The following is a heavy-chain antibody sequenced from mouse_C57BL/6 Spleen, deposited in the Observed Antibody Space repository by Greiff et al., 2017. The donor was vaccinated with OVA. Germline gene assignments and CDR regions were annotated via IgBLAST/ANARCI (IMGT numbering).Heavy chain of an antibody. J-gene: IGHJ2*01. Sequence: EVQLQQSGTVLARPGASVKMSCKTSGYTFTSYWMHWVKQRPGQGLEWIGAIYPGNSDTSYNQKFKGKAKLTAVTSASTAYMELSRLTNEDSAVYYCTREATVVAFDYWGQGTTLTVSS. V-gene: IGHV1-5*01. CDR3: TREATVVAFDY. CDR1: GYTFTSYW. D-gene: IGHD1-1*01. CDR2: IYPGNSDT.